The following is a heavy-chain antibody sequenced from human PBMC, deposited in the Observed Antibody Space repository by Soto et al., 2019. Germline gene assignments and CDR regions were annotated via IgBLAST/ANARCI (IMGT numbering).Heavy chain of an antibody. D-gene: IGHD3-3*01. CDR1: GFTFSNYA. V-gene: IGHV3-23*04. CDR3: ARYVGSYASRIFAN. CDR2: ISGRGEGT. J-gene: IGHJ4*02. Sequence: EVQLVESGGGLVHPGGSLRLSCAASGFTFSNYAMGWVRQAPGKGLEWVSGISGRGEGTDYADSVKGRFTISRDTSKIPSHLQVTSLRAEDPALYYCARYVGSYASRIFANWGLGTQVTVSS.